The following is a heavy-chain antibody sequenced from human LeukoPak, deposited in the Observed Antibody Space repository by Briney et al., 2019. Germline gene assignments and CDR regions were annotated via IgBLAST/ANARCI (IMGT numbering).Heavy chain of an antibody. CDR2: INPNSGGT. V-gene: IGHV1-2*02. J-gene: IGHJ3*02. Sequence: ASVKVSCKASGCTFTGYYMHWVRQAPGQGLEWMGWINPNSGGTNYAQKFQGRVTMTRDTSISTAYMELSRLRSDDTAVYYCARVVITSGGADAFDIWGQGTMVTVSS. CDR3: ARVVITSGGADAFDI. CDR1: GCTFTGYY. D-gene: IGHD3-16*01.